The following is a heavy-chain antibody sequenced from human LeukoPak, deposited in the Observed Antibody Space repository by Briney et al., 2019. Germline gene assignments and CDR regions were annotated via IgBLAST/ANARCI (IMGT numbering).Heavy chain of an antibody. J-gene: IGHJ3*02. CDR2: ISAYNGNT. Sequence: GASVKVSCKASGYTFTSYGISWVRQAPGQGLEWMGWISAYNGNTNYAQKLQGRVTMTTDTSPRTAYMELRSLRSDDTAVYYCARKGWLQFKDAFDIWGQGTMVTVSS. CDR3: ARKGWLQFKDAFDI. D-gene: IGHD5-24*01. CDR1: GYTFTSYG. V-gene: IGHV1-18*01.